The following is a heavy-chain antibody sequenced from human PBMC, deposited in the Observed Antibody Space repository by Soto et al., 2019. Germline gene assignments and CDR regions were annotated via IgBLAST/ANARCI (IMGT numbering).Heavy chain of an antibody. V-gene: IGHV3-48*01. CDR1: GFTFSSYS. CDR2: ISSSSSTI. CDR3: AKAPNHYGEVDY. J-gene: IGHJ4*02. Sequence: GGSMRLXCAASGFTFSSYSMNWVRQAPGKGLEWVSYISSSSSTIYYADSVKGRFTISRDNAKNTLYLQMNSLRAEDTAVYYCAKAPNHYGEVDYWGQGTLVTVSS. D-gene: IGHD4-17*01.